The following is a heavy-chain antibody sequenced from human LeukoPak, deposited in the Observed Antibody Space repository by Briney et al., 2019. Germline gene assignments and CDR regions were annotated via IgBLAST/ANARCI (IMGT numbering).Heavy chain of an antibody. V-gene: IGHV3-23*01. CDR2: ISGSGVST. J-gene: IGHJ5*02. Sequence: QTGGSLRLSCAASGFTFTNYAMSWVRQAPGKGLEWVSAISGSGVSTYYADSVKGRFIISRDNSKNTLYLQMNSLRAEDTAVYYCAKGPVARTMPGWFDPWGQGTLVTVSS. D-gene: IGHD2-2*01. CDR3: AKGPVARTMPGWFDP. CDR1: GFTFTNYA.